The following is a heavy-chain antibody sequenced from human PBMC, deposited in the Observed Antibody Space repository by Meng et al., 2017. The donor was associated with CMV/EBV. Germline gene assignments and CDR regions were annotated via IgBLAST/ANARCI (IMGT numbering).Heavy chain of an antibody. D-gene: IGHD3-16*01. Sequence: GESLKISCAASGFTVSSNYMSWVRQAPGKGLEWVSVIYSGGSTYYADSVKGRFTISRDNSKNTLYLQMNSLRPDESAVYYCARDRGGTWGYGKDVWSQGTTVTVSS. CDR2: IYSGGST. CDR3: ARDRGGTWGYGKDV. V-gene: IGHV3-53*05. CDR1: GFTVSSNY. J-gene: IGHJ6*02.